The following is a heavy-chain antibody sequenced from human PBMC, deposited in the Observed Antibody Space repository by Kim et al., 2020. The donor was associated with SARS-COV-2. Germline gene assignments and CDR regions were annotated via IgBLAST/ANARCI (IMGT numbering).Heavy chain of an antibody. D-gene: IGHD6-25*01. Sequence: SETLSLTCAVYGGSFSGYYWSWIRQPPGKGLEWIGEINHSGSTNYNPSLKSRVTISVDTSQNQFSLKLSSVTAADTAVYYCARAFIAARVGWFDPWGQGTLVTVSS. J-gene: IGHJ5*02. CDR2: INHSGST. CDR3: ARAFIAARVGWFDP. V-gene: IGHV4-34*01. CDR1: GGSFSGYY.